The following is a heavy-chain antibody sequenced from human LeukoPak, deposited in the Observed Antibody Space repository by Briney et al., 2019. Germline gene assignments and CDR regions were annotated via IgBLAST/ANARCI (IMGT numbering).Heavy chain of an antibody. CDR3: AKDGYNYDSSGHFDY. D-gene: IGHD3-22*01. CDR1: GFTFSLFA. CDR2: ISGSGGAT. V-gene: IGHV3-23*01. J-gene: IGHJ4*02. Sequence: RGSLRLSCAASGFTFSLFAMHWVRQAPGKGLEWVSAISGSGGATYHADADSVKGRFTISRDNSKNALYLEINNLRAEDTAVYYCAKDGYNYDSSGHFDYWGQGTLVTVSS.